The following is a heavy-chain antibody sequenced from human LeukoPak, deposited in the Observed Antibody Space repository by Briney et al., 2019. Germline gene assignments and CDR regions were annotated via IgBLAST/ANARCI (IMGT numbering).Heavy chain of an antibody. CDR3: ARVRLASYYYDSSGYYEFDY. D-gene: IGHD3-22*01. CDR1: GFTFSSHS. CDR2: ISSSSSYI. V-gene: IGHV3-21*01. Sequence: SGGSLRLSCAASGFTFSSHSMNWVRQAPGKGLEWVSSISSSSSYIYYADSVKGRFTISRDNAKNSLYLQMDSLRAEDTAVYYCARVRLASYYYDSSGYYEFDYWGQGTLVTVSS. J-gene: IGHJ4*02.